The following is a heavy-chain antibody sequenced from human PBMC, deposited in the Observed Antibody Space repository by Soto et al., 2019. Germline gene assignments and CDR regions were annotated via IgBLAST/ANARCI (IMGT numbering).Heavy chain of an antibody. CDR1: GYTLTELS. D-gene: IGHD3-3*01. CDR3: ATRATPLIRYYDFWSGPVYWFDP. V-gene: IGHV1-24*01. CDR2: FDPEDGET. J-gene: IGHJ5*02. Sequence: GASVKVSCKVSGYTLTELSMHWVRQAPGKGLEWMGGFDPEDGETIYAQKFQGRVTMTEDTSTDTAYMELSSLRSEDTAVYYCATRATPLIRYYDFWSGPVYWFDPWGQGTLVTVSS.